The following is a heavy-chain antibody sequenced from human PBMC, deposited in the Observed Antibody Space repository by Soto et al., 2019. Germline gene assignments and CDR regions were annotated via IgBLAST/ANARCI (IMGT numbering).Heavy chain of an antibody. J-gene: IGHJ1*01. CDR3: AIRDRAYFQH. Sequence: SDPLSLTCAASSGSISSSNWKSWFRQHPGKGLEWIGEIYHSGSTNYNPSLKSRVTISVDKSKNQFSLKLSSVTAADTAVYYCAIRDRAYFQHWGQGTLLTVSS. CDR2: IYHSGST. V-gene: IGHV4-4*02. CDR1: SGSISSSNW.